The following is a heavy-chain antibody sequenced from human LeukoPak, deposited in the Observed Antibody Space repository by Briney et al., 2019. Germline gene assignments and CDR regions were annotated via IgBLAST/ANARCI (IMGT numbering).Heavy chain of an antibody. CDR3: ARGYYYGSGELDY. D-gene: IGHD3-10*01. V-gene: IGHV4-38-2*01. Sequence: SETLSLTCAVSGYSISSGYYWGWIRQPPGKGLEWIGSIYHSGSTYYNPSLKSRVTISVDTSKNQFSLKLSSVTAADTAVYYCARGYYYGSGELDYWGQGTLVTVSS. CDR2: IYHSGST. J-gene: IGHJ4*02. CDR1: GYSISSGYY.